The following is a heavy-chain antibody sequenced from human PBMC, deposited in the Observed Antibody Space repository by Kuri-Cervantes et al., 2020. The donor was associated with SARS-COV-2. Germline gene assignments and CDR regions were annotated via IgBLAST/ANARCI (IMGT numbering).Heavy chain of an antibody. V-gene: IGHV3-30*18. D-gene: IGHD3-22*01. Sequence: GGSLRLSCAASGFTFSSYGMHWVRQAPGKGLEWVAVISYDGSNKYYVDSVKGRFTISRDNSKNTLYLQMNSMRAEDTAVYYCAKGYYDSSGYRTLDYWGQGTLVTVSS. J-gene: IGHJ4*02. CDR1: GFTFSSYG. CDR3: AKGYYDSSGYRTLDY. CDR2: ISYDGSNK.